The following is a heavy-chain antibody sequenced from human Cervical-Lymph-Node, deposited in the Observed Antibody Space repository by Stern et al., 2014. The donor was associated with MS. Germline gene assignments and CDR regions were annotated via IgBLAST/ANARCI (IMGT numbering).Heavy chain of an antibody. CDR2: IWYDGSNK. Sequence: QVQLLQPGGGVVQPGRSLRLSCAASGFTFSSYGMHWVRQAPGKGLEWVAVIWYDGSNKYYADSVKGRFTISRDNSKNTLYLQMNSLRAEDTAVYYCAREGGYCSSTSCYTYFDYWGQGTLVTVSS. CDR3: AREGGYCSSTSCYTYFDY. V-gene: IGHV3-33*01. CDR1: GFTFSSYG. J-gene: IGHJ4*02. D-gene: IGHD2-2*02.